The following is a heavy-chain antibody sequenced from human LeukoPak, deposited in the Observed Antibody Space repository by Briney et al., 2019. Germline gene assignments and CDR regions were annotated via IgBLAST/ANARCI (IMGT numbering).Heavy chain of an antibody. J-gene: IGHJ6*02. CDR2: IYTSGRT. CDR3: ARQQSNWASGPGMDV. Sequence: SETLSLTCTVSGGSISGYYWSWIRQPAGKGLEWIGHIYTSGRTNYSPSLKSRVTMSVDTSKNQFSLKLSSVTAADTAMYYCARQQSNWASGPGMDVWGQGTTVTVSS. D-gene: IGHD7-27*01. V-gene: IGHV4-4*07. CDR1: GGSISGYY.